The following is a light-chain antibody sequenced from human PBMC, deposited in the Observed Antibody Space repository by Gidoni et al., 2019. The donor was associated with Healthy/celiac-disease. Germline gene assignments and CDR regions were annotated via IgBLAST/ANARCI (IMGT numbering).Light chain of an antibody. Sequence: DIQMTQSPSTLSASVGDRVTITCRASQSISSWLAWYQQKPGKAPKPLIYKASSLERGVPSRFSGSGSGTEFTLTISSLQPDDFATYYCQQYNSYTLTFGPGTKVDIK. CDR3: QQYNSYTLT. J-gene: IGKJ3*01. V-gene: IGKV1-5*03. CDR2: KAS. CDR1: QSISSW.